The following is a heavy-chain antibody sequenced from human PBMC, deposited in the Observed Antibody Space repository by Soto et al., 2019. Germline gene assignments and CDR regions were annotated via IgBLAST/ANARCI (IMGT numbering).Heavy chain of an antibody. V-gene: IGHV3-23*01. CDR3: AKDRDCSGGSCYYNY. D-gene: IGHD2-15*01. CDR2: ISGSAGRT. CDR1: GFTFSNYA. Sequence: GGSLRLSCAASGFTFSNYAMSWVRRAPGKGLEWVSAISGSAGRTYYADSVKGRFTISRDNSKNTLYLQMNSLRAEDTAVHYCAKDRDCSGGSCYYNYWGQGTLVTVSS. J-gene: IGHJ4*02.